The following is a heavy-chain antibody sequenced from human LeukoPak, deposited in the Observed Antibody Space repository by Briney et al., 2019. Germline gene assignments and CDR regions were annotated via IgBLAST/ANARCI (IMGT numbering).Heavy chain of an antibody. CDR3: AKDTGLVAATRYYFDY. J-gene: IGHJ4*02. CDR2: IWYDGNNK. CDR1: GFTFSSYG. Sequence: PGRSLRLSCAASGFTFSSYGMHWVRQAPGKGLEWVAVIWYDGNNKYYADSVKGRFTIPRDNSQNTLYLQMNSLRVEDTAVYYCAKDTGLVAATRYYFDYWGQGTLVTVSS. D-gene: IGHD1-26*01. V-gene: IGHV3-33*06.